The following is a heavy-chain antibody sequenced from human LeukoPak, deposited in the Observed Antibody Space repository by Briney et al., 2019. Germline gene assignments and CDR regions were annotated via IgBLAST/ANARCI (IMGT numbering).Heavy chain of an antibody. V-gene: IGHV1-2*02. J-gene: IGHJ4*02. D-gene: IGHD6-19*01. CDR2: INPNSGGT. CDR1: GYTFTGYY. CDR3: TRIGSPSIAVAASWDH. Sequence: ASVKVSCKASGYTFTGYYIHWVRQAPGQGLEWMGWINPNSGGTDSAQKFQGRVTMTRDTSLSTVYMELNRPRSDETAIYYCTRIGSPSIAVAASWDHWGQGTLVTVSS.